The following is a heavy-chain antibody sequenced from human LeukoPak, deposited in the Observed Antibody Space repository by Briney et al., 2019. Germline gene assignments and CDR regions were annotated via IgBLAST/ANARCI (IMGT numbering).Heavy chain of an antibody. J-gene: IGHJ5*02. V-gene: IGHV3-74*01. CDR2: INSDGSST. CDR3: AKAPPGDPPVDQ. Sequence: GGSLRLSCAASGFTFSSYWMHWVRQAPGKGLVWVSRINSDGSSTSYADSVKGRFTISRDNSKNTLYLQMNSLRGEDTAVYYCAKAPPGDPPVDQWGQGTLVTVSA. D-gene: IGHD3-10*01. CDR1: GFTFSSYW.